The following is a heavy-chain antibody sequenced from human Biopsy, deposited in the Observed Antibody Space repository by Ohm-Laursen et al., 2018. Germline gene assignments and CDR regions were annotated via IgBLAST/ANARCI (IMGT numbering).Heavy chain of an antibody. J-gene: IGHJ4*02. CDR2: IYTGDIT. V-gene: IGHV3-66*01. CDR1: GFTINSNY. Sequence: GSLRLSCAASGFTINSNYMNWARQAPGKGLEWVSVIYTGDITSYADSVKGRFTISRDISKNALYLHMNSLRVEDRGVYYCVRGLADGVHLNWGQGTLVAVSS. CDR3: VRGLADGVHLN. D-gene: IGHD4-17*01.